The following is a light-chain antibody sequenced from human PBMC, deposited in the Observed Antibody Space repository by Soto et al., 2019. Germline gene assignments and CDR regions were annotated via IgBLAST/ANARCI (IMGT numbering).Light chain of an antibody. CDR1: SSNIGAGFD. J-gene: IGLJ1*01. Sequence: QSVLTQPPSVSGAPGPRVTISCNGSSSNIGAGFDVHWYQQLPGTAPKLLISGNVDRPSGVPDRFSGSKSGTSASLAITGLQAEDEAEYYCQSYDSSLSGYVFGTATKLTVL. V-gene: IGLV1-40*01. CDR3: QSYDSSLSGYV. CDR2: GNV.